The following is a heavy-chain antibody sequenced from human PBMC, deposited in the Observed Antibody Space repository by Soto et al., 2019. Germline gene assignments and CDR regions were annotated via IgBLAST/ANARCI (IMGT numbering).Heavy chain of an antibody. CDR2: ISAYNGNT. V-gene: IGHV1-18*01. CDR1: GYTFTSYG. Sequence: ASVKVSCKASGYTFTSYGISWVRQAPGQGLEWMGWISAYNGNTNYAQKLQGRVTMTTDTSTSTAYMELRSLRSDDTAVYYCARDQGGQYYYDLYNWFDPWGQGTLVTVSS. D-gene: IGHD3-22*01. J-gene: IGHJ5*02. CDR3: ARDQGGQYYYDLYNWFDP.